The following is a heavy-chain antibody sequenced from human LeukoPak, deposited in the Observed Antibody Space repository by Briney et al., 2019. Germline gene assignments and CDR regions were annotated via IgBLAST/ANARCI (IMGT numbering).Heavy chain of an antibody. D-gene: IGHD2-15*01. V-gene: IGHV1-18*01. CDR2: INTHKGHT. Sequence: ASVTVSCKASGYTLTNYNISWVRQAPGQGLEWMGRINTHKGHTNFLQKFQGRVTVTTDISTNTAYMELRRLRSDDTAVYYCAREFGHCSGDNCFYFFDSWGQGSLVIVSS. CDR1: GYTLTNYN. CDR3: AREFGHCSGDNCFYFFDS. J-gene: IGHJ4*02.